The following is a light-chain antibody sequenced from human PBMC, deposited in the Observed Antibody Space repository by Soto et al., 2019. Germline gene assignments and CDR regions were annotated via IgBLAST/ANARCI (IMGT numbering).Light chain of an antibody. J-gene: IGKJ2*01. V-gene: IGKV1-9*01. CDR2: AAS. Sequence: DIQLTQSPSFLSASVGDRVTITCRASQGISSYLAWYQQKPGKAPKLLIYAASTLQSGVPSRFSGSGSGTEFPLTISSLQPEDFATYYCQQLNGFGQGTKLEIK. CDR1: QGISSY. CDR3: QQLNG.